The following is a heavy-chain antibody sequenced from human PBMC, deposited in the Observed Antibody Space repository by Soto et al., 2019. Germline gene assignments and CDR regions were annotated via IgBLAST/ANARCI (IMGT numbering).Heavy chain of an antibody. CDR1: GFTFRSYS. CDR2: ISSSNRTI. J-gene: IGHJ6*02. V-gene: IGHV3-48*02. Sequence: EVQLVESGGGLQQPGGSLRLSCAASGFTFRSYSMNWVRQAPGKGLEWVSYISSSNRTINYADSVKGRFIISRDNAKNSLYLQMPSLRDEDTAVYYCAREGWPLLQTGMDVWGQGTTVTVSS. D-gene: IGHD2-15*01. CDR3: AREGWPLLQTGMDV.